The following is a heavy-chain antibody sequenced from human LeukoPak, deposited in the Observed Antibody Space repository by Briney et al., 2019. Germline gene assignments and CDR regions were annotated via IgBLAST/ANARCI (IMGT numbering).Heavy chain of an antibody. J-gene: IGHJ5*02. Sequence: SETLSLTSTVSGGSISSYYWSWIRQPAGKGLEWIGRIYTSGSTNYNPSLKSRVTISVDTSKNQFSLKLSSVTAADTAVYYCARRYYYGSGSYHNWFDPWGQGTLVTVSS. CDR2: IYTSGST. V-gene: IGHV4-4*07. CDR1: GGSISSYY. D-gene: IGHD3-10*01. CDR3: ARRYYYGSGSYHNWFDP.